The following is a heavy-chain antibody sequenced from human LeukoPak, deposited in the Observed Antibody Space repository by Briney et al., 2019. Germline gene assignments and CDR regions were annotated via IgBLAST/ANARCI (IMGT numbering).Heavy chain of an antibody. V-gene: IGHV3-9*01. D-gene: IGHD5-24*01. CDR2: ISWNSGSI. CDR1: GFTFDDYA. J-gene: IGHJ4*02. CDR3: AKGATRWLQPTIDY. Sequence: GRSLRLSCAASGFTFDDYAMHWVRQAPGKGLEWVSGISWNSGSIGYADSVKGRFTISRDNAKNSLYLQMNSLRAEDTALYYCAKGATRWLQPTIDYWGQGTLVTVSS.